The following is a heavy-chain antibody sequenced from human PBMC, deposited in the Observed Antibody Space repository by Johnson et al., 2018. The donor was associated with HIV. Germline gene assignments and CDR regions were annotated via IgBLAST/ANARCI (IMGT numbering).Heavy chain of an antibody. CDR3: AREVNAFDI. CDR2: ITYDGSEK. CDR1: GFTFSTYG. D-gene: IGHD3-22*01. Sequence: VQLVESGGGVVQPGRSLRLSCAASGFTFSTYGMHWVRQAPGKGLEWVAVITYDGSEKYFADSVKGRFTISRDNSKNTLYLQMNSLRAEDTAVYYCAREVNAFDIWGQGTVVTVSS. V-gene: IGHV3-30*03. J-gene: IGHJ3*02.